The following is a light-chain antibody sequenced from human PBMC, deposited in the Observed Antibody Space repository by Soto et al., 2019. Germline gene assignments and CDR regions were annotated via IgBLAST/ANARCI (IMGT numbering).Light chain of an antibody. V-gene: IGLV2-23*03. CDR1: SSDVGSYNL. CDR3: CSYAGSSTFYV. Sequence: QSALTQPAPVSGSPGQSITISCTGTSSDVGSYNLVSWYQQHPGKGPKLMIYEGSKRPSGVSNRFSGSKSGNTASLTISGLQAEDEADYYCCSYAGSSTFYVFGTGTKVTVL. J-gene: IGLJ1*01. CDR2: EGS.